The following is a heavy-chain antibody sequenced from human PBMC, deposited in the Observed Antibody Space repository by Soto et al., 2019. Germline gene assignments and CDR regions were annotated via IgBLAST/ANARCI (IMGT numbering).Heavy chain of an antibody. CDR1: GYTFTHFY. Sequence: ASVQVSCKASGYTFTHFYITWLRQSAGQGLEWMGAISPHNFNTNYAQKCRGRVTLTTEKSTNTAYMDLRSLTSDDTAVYYCARDEGGYDILTGYYKAHHFDYWGQGVPVTVSS. D-gene: IGHD3-9*01. CDR3: ARDEGGYDILTGYYKAHHFDY. J-gene: IGHJ4*02. V-gene: IGHV1-18*01. CDR2: ISPHNFNT.